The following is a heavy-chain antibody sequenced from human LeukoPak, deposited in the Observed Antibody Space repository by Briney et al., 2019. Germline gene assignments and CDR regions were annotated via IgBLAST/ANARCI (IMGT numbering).Heavy chain of an antibody. J-gene: IGHJ4*02. CDR2: IYYSGST. CDR1: GCSISSYY. CDR3: ARARYSYALNFDY. D-gene: IGHD5-18*01. V-gene: IGHV4-59*01. Sequence: KPSETLSLTCTVSGCSISSYYWSWIRQPPGKGLEWIGYIYYSGSTNYNPSLKSRVTISVDTSKNQFSLKLSSVTAADTAVYYCARARYSYALNFDYWGQGTLVTVSS.